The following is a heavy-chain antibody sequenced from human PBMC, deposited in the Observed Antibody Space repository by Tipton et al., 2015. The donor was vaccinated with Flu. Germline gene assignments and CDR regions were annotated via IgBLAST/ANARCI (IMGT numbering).Heavy chain of an antibody. J-gene: IGHJ4*02. D-gene: IGHD1-26*01. V-gene: IGHV4-38-2*02. Sequence: TLSLTCSVSGDSIGSPYFWAWIRQPPGKGLEWIGNVHQTGSPYYNPSLRSRVTIAVDRPKNQFSLRLTSVTAADTAVYYCARDWESGDGGPDYWGQGTLVTVSS. CDR2: VHQTGSP. CDR1: GDSIGSPYF. CDR3: ARDWESGDGGPDY.